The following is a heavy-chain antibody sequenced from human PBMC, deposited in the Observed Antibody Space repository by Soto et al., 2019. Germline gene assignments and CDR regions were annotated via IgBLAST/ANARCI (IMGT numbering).Heavy chain of an antibody. V-gene: IGHV3-33*01. CDR3: ARDGFVEMATTHFDY. D-gene: IGHD5-12*01. J-gene: IGHJ4*02. CDR2: IWYDGSNK. CDR1: GFTFSSYG. Sequence: GGSLRLSCAASGFTFSSYGMHWVRQAPGKGLEWVAVIWYDGSNKYYADSVKGRFTISRDNSKNTLYLQMNSLRAEDTAVYYCARDGFVEMATTHFDYWGQGTLVTVSS.